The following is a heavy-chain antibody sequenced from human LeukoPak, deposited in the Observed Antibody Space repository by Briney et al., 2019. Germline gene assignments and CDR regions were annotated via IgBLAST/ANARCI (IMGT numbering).Heavy chain of an antibody. Sequence: PSETLSLTCTVSGGSISSYYWSWIRQPAGKGLEWIGRIYTSGSTNYNPSLKSRVTMSVDTSKNQFSLKLSSVTAADTAVYYCARGYDVVVPAARGAFDIWGQGTMVTVSS. CDR2: IYTSGST. V-gene: IGHV4-4*07. D-gene: IGHD2-2*01. J-gene: IGHJ3*02. CDR3: ARGYDVVVPAARGAFDI. CDR1: GGSISSYY.